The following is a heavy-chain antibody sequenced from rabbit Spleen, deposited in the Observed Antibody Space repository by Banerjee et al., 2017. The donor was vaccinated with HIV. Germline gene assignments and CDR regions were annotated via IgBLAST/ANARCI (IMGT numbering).Heavy chain of an antibody. Sequence: QEQLVESGGGLVKPEGSLKLSCTASGFSFSSSDYMCWVRQAPGKGLEWIACIDAGTSGFTYFATWAKGRFTISKISSSTVTLQMTSLTAADTATYFCARDGAGGSYFALWGPGTLVTVS. CDR1: GFSFSSSDY. CDR3: ARDGAGGSYFAL. D-gene: IGHD8-1*01. J-gene: IGHJ4*01. CDR2: IDAGTSGFT. V-gene: IGHV1S45*01.